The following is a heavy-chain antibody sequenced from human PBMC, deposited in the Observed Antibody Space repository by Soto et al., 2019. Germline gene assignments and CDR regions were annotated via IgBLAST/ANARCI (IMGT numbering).Heavy chain of an antibody. D-gene: IGHD6-19*01. J-gene: IGHJ6*02. V-gene: IGHV1-2*02. CDR1: GYTFTGYD. CDR3: ASPRDTVAGNYYYYGMDV. Sequence: GASVKVSCKASGYTFTGYDIRWVRQAPGQGLEWMGWINPNSGGTNYAQKFQWRVTKTSATSIGPANMGLSGMRADYTAVYDCASPRDTVAGNYYYYGMDVWGQGTTVTVSS. CDR2: INPNSGGT.